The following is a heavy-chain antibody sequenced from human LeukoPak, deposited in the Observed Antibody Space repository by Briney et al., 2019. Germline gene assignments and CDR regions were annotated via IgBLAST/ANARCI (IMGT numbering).Heavy chain of an antibody. V-gene: IGHV4-34*01. CDR1: GGSFSGYY. D-gene: IGHD1-26*01. Sequence: PSETLSLTCAVYGGSFSGYYWSWIRQPPGKGLEWIGEIKHSGSTNYNPSLKSRVTISVDTSKNQFSLKLSSVTAADTAVYYCARREGSYYYYYYMDVWGKGTTVTVSS. J-gene: IGHJ6*03. CDR3: ARREGSYYYYYYMDV. CDR2: IKHSGST.